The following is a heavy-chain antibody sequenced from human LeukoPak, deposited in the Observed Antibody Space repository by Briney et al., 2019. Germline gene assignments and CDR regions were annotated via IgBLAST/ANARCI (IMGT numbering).Heavy chain of an antibody. V-gene: IGHV3-21*01. Sequence: PGGSLRLSCAASGFTFDDYGMSWVRQAPGKGLEWVSSISSSSTYIYYADSLKGRFTISRDNAKNSLYLQMNSLRAEDTAVYYCARASPIDSPDIYGPPDWGQGTLVTVSS. CDR3: ARASPIDSPDIYGPPD. D-gene: IGHD3-3*02. J-gene: IGHJ4*02. CDR1: GFTFDDYG. CDR2: ISSSSTYI.